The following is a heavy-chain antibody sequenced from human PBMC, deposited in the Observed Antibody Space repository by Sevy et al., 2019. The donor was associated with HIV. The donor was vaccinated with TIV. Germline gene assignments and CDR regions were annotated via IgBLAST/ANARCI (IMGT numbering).Heavy chain of an antibody. V-gene: IGHV3-23*01. CDR3: GLVPAADPHYYGMDV. D-gene: IGHD2-2*01. J-gene: IGHJ6*02. CDR1: GFTFSSYA. CDR2: ISGSGGST. Sequence: GGSLTLSCAASGFTFSSYAMSWVRQAPGKGLEWVSAISGSGGSTYYADSVKGRFTISRDNSKNTLYLQMNSLRAEDTAVYYCGLVPAADPHYYGMDVWGQGTTVTVSS.